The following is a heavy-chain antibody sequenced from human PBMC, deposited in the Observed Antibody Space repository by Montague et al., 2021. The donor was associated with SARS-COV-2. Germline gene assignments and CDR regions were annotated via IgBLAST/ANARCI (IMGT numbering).Heavy chain of an antibody. CDR1: GFTFSSYA. CDR2: ISYDAINI. CDR3: ARTSASSDY. J-gene: IGHJ4*02. Sequence: SLRLSCAASGFTFSSYAMHWVRQAPGKGLEWVAVISYDAINIYYADSLKGRLTISRDNSKNTLYLQMNSLRAEDTAVYYCARTSASSDYWGQGTLVTVSS. D-gene: IGHD1-26*01. V-gene: IGHV3-30-3*01.